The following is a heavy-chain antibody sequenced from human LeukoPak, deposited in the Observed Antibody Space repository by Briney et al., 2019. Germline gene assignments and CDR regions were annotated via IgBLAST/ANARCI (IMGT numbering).Heavy chain of an antibody. V-gene: IGHV3-30*18. Sequence: GGSLRLSCAASGFTFSSYGMHWVRQAPGKGLEWVAVISYDGSNKYYADSVKGRFTIYRDNSKNTLYLQMNSLRAEDTAVYYCAKDTYSYGLWGPDYWGQGTLVTVSS. CDR3: AKDTYSYGLWGPDY. D-gene: IGHD5-18*01. CDR2: ISYDGSNK. CDR1: GFTFSSYG. J-gene: IGHJ4*02.